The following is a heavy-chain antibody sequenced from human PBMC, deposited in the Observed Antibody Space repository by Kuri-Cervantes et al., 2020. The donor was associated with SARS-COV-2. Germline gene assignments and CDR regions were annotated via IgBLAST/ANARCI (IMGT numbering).Heavy chain of an antibody. V-gene: IGHV3-64*02. J-gene: IGHJ4*02. CDR1: GFTFSSYA. CDR3: ASEARTYSSPHGEIDY. D-gene: IGHD6-13*01. CDR2: ISSNGGST. Sequence: GGSLRLSCAASGFTFSSYAMHWVRQAPGKGLEYVSAISSNGGSTYYADSVKGRFTISRDNSKNTLYLQMGSLRAEDMAVYYCASEARTYSSPHGEIDYWAREPWSPSPQ.